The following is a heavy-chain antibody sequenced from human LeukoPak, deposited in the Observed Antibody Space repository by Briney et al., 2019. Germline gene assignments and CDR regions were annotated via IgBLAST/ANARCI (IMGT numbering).Heavy chain of an antibody. J-gene: IGHJ4*02. D-gene: IGHD6-13*01. V-gene: IGHV3-30-3*01. CDR2: ISYDGSNK. CDR1: GFTFSSYA. CDR3: ARDLAAAGVY. Sequence: GRSLRLSCAASGFTFSSYAMHWVRQAPGKGLEWVAVISYDGSNKYYADSVKGRFTISRDNSKNTLYLQMNSLRAEDTAVYYCARDLAAAGVYWGQGTLVTVSS.